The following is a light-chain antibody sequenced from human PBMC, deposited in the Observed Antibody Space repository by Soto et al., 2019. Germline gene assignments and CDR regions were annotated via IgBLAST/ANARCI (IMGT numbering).Light chain of an antibody. V-gene: IGKV1-5*01. CDR1: QSISSW. J-gene: IGKJ1*01. Sequence: DIQMTQSPSTLSASVGDRVTITCRASQSISSWLAWYQQKPGKAPKLLIYDASSLESGVPSRFSGSGSGTEFTLTISSLQPDDFATYYCQQLNNYPRTFGQGTNVEIK. CDR3: QQLNNYPRT. CDR2: DAS.